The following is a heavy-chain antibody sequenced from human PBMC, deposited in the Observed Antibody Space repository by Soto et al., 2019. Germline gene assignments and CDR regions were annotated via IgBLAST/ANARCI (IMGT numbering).Heavy chain of an antibody. D-gene: IGHD1-26*01. CDR2: FAPEDGET. Sequence: QVQLVQSGAEVKKPGASVKVSCKVSGYTLTELSMHWVRQAPGKGLEWMGGFAPEDGETIYAQKFQGRVTMTEDTSTDTAYMELSSLRSEDTAVYYCATKNNSGSYLSYYYGMDVWGQGTTVTVAS. CDR1: GYTLTELS. V-gene: IGHV1-24*01. CDR3: ATKNNSGSYLSYYYGMDV. J-gene: IGHJ6*02.